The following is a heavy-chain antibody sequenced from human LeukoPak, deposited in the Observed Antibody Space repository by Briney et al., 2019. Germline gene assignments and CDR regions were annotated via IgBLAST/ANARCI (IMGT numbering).Heavy chain of an antibody. D-gene: IGHD5-24*01. J-gene: IGHJ4*02. CDR3: AREHRWLQSHFDY. Sequence: PGRSLRLSCAASGFTFSSYATHWVRQAPGKGLEWVAVISYDGSNKYYADSVKGRFTISRDNSKNTLYLQMNSLRAEDTAVYYCAREHRWLQSHFDYWGQGTLVIVSS. CDR2: ISYDGSNK. V-gene: IGHV3-30*04. CDR1: GFTFSSYA.